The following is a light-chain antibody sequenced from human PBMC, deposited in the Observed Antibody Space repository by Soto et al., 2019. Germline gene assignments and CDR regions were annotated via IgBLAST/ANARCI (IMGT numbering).Light chain of an antibody. CDR3: SSYTSTGSL. J-gene: IGLJ2*01. V-gene: IGLV2-14*03. CDR1: SSDVGNYNY. Sequence: QSALTQPASVSGSPGESITISCTGTSSDVGNYNYVSWYQQHPGKAPKLMIYDVSNRPSGVSNRFSGSKSGNMASLTISGLQAEDEAVYYCSSYTSTGSLFGGGTKVTVL. CDR2: DVS.